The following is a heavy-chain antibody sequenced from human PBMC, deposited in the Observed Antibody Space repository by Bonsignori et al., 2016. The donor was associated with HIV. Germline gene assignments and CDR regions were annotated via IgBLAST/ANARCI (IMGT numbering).Heavy chain of an antibody. CDR2: ISASNGNT. J-gene: IGHJ4*02. CDR1: GYTFTSYG. Sequence: ASVKVSCKASGYTFTSYGISWVRQAPGQGLEWMGWISASNGNTNYAQKLQGRVTMTTDTSTSTAYMELRSLRSDDTAVYYCAREDNYANSFDYWGQGTLVTVSS. V-gene: IGHV1-18*01. CDR3: AREDNYANSFDY. D-gene: IGHD2-2*01.